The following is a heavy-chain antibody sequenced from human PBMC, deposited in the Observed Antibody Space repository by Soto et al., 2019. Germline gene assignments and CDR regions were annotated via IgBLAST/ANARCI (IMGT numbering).Heavy chain of an antibody. CDR3: ARHVPAAGYYYGMDV. CDR2: IIPIFGTA. V-gene: IGHV1-69*12. CDR1: GGTFSSYA. J-gene: IGHJ6*02. Sequence: QVQLVQSGAEVKKPGSSVKVSCKASGGTFSSYAISWVRQAPGQGLEWMGGIIPIFGTANYAQKFQGRVTVTADESTSTAYMELSSLRSEDTAGYDGARHVPAAGYYYGMDVWGQGTTVTVSS. D-gene: IGHD2-2*01.